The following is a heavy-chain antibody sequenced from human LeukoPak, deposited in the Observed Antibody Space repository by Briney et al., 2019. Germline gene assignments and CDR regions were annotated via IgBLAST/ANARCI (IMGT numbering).Heavy chain of an antibody. CDR3: ARSSWVSTTDAVR. Sequence: GGSLRLSCVATGLSFSSFAMSWVRQGPARGLEWVSSIRGNGETFYGDSVKGRFTLYSDSSTNTVYFQLNNLRVEDTAIYYCARSSWVSTTDAVRWGQGTLVTVSS. J-gene: IGHJ4*02. CDR2: IRGNGET. D-gene: IGHD1-14*01. V-gene: IGHV3-23*01. CDR1: GLSFSSFA.